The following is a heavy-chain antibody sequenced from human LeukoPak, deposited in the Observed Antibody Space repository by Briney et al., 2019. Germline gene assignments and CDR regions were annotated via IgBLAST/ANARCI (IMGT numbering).Heavy chain of an antibody. CDR2: ISGSGGST. CDR3: AKGSSGWQMDFDY. D-gene: IGHD6-19*01. J-gene: IGHJ4*02. Sequence: GGSLRLSCAAPGFTFSSYAMSWVRQAPGKGLERVSAISGSGGSTYYADSVKGRFTISRDNSKNTLYLQMNSLRAEDTAVYYCAKGSSGWQMDFDYWGQGTLVTVSS. V-gene: IGHV3-23*01. CDR1: GFTFSSYA.